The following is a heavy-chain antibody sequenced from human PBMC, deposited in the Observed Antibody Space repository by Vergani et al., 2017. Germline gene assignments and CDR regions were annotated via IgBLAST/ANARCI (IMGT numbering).Heavy chain of an antibody. CDR1: GGSISSYY. D-gene: IGHD5-18*01. J-gene: IGHJ5*02. CDR3: ARAGVGSYGEFDP. CDR2: IYYSGST. Sequence: QVQLQESGPGLVKPSETLSPTCTVSGGSISSYYWSWIRQPPGKGLEWIGYIYYSGSTNYNPSLKSRVTISVDTSKYQFSLKLSSVTAADTAVYYCARAGVGSYGEFDPWGQGTLVTVSS. V-gene: IGHV4-59*01.